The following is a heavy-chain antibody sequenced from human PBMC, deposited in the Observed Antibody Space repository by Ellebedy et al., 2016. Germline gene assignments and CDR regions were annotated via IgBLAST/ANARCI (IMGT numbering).Heavy chain of an antibody. CDR1: GFTFSSYG. J-gene: IGHJ6*02. CDR2: ISYDGSNK. D-gene: IGHD1-26*01. Sequence: GESLKISCAASGFTFSSYGMHWVRQAPGKGLEWVAVISYDGSNKYYADSVKGRFTISRDNSKNTLYLQMNSLRAEDTAVYYCARSLTYYGMDVWGQGTTVTVSS. CDR3: ARSLTYYGMDV. V-gene: IGHV3-30*03.